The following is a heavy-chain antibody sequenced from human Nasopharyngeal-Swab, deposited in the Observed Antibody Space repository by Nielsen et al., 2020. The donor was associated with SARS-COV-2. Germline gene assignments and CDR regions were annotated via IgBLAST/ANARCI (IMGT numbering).Heavy chain of an antibody. D-gene: IGHD2-8*01. CDR2: IKSRAYGETT. V-gene: IGHV3-15*01. J-gene: IGHJ6*02. CDR3: TPDLRYCTNSVCYVRNMDV. CDR1: GFVFTAAS. Sequence: GGSLRLSCAASGFVFTAASMNWARQAPGKGLEWVGRIKSRAYGETTEYAAPVKGRFTISRDDSKNMLYLEMNSLKTEDAAVYYCTPDLRYCTNSVCYVRNMDVWGQGTTVTVSS.